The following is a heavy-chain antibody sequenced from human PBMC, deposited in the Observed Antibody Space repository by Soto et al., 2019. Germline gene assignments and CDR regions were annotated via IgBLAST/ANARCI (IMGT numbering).Heavy chain of an antibody. CDR1: GVTISSYG. CDR2: ISYDGSNK. J-gene: IGHJ3*02. Sequence: GRPQRVSSAAAGVTISSYGMHRVRQAPGKGLEWVAVISYDGSNKYYADSEKGRFTISRDNSKNTLYLQMNSLRAEDTAVYYCVTRIWFGTKGEAFDIWGQGTMVTVSS. CDR3: VTRIWFGTKGEAFDI. D-gene: IGHD3-10*01. V-gene: IGHV3-30*03.